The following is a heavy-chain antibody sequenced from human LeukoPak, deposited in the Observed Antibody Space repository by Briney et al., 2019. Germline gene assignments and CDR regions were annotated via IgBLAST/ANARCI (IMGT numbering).Heavy chain of an antibody. V-gene: IGHV3-48*01. J-gene: IGHJ4*02. Sequence: GGSLRLSCAASGFTFSSYSMNWVRQAPGKGLEWVSYISSSSSTIYYADSVKGRFTISRDSAKNSLYLQMNSLRAEDTAVYYCAKDHPPYYDILTGYWAGVFDYWGQGTLVTVSS. D-gene: IGHD3-9*01. CDR3: AKDHPPYYDILTGYWAGVFDY. CDR2: ISSSSSTI. CDR1: GFTFSSYS.